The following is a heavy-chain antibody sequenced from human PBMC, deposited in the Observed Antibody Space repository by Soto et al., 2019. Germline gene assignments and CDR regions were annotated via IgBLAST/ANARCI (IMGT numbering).Heavy chain of an antibody. CDR3: ARDNYVKHSSGWPRVSRWFDP. Sequence: GASVKVSCKASGYTFTGYYMHWVRQAPGQGLEWMGWINPNSGGTNYAQKFQGRVTMTRGTSISTAYMELSRLRSDDTAVYYCARDNYVKHSSGWPRVSRWFDPWGQGTLVTVSS. J-gene: IGHJ5*02. CDR2: INPNSGGT. D-gene: IGHD6-19*01. CDR1: GYTFTGYY. V-gene: IGHV1-2*02.